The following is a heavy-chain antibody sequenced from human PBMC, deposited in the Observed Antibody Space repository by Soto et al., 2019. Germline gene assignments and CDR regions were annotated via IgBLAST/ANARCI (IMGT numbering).Heavy chain of an antibody. J-gene: IGHJ2*01. V-gene: IGHV3-23*01. D-gene: IGHD2-2*01. CDR3: ARKILGSTSRPNYWYFDL. Sequence: EVHLLESGAGLIEPGGSLRLSCAGSGFTFINYAMNWVRQAPGKGLEWVSSISGGGDAAFFPDSVRGRFTISRDNSQNMVTLQMNSLGVYDTAVYYCARKILGSTSRPNYWYFDLWGRGTLVTVSS. CDR1: GFTFINYA. CDR2: ISGGGDAA.